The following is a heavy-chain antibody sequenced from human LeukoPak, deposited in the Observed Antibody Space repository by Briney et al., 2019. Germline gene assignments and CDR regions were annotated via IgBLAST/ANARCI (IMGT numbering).Heavy chain of an antibody. CDR2: ISYDGSNK. J-gene: IGHJ6*04. CDR1: GFTFSSYG. V-gene: IGHV3-30*18. Sequence: PGGSLRLSCAASGFTFSSYGMHWVRQAPGKGLEWVAVISYDGSNKYYADSVKGRFTISRDNSKNALYLQMNSLRAEDTAVYYCAKRARQQWLVPGMDVWGKGTTVTVSS. CDR3: AKRARQQWLVPGMDV. D-gene: IGHD6-19*01.